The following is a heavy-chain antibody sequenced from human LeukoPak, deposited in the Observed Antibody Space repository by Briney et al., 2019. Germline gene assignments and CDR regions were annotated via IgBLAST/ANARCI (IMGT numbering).Heavy chain of an antibody. J-gene: IGHJ4*02. D-gene: IGHD2-21*02. CDR3: ARVELSRWAYCGGDCYSGY. V-gene: IGHV3-48*04. CDR1: GFTFSSYS. CDR2: ISSSSSTI. Sequence: PGGSLRLSCAASGFTFSSYSMNWVRQAPGKGLEWVSYISSSSSTIYYADSVKGQFTISRDNAKNSLYLQMNSLRAEDTAVYYCARVELSRWAYCGGDCYSGYWGQGTLVTVSS.